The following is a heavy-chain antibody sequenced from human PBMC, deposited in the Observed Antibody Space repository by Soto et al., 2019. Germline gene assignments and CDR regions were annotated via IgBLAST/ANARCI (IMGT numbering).Heavy chain of an antibody. Sequence: QVQLVESGGGVVQPGRSLRLSCAASGFSFSTYSMHWVRQAPGKGLEWVAVISFDGNNKYYTDSVKGRFTISRDKSKSTLYLQMNTLRPEDTALYYCARYGYGDNRIDYWGQGSLVTVSS. J-gene: IGHJ4*02. CDR1: GFSFSTYS. D-gene: IGHD5-18*01. CDR2: ISFDGNNK. CDR3: ARYGYGDNRIDY. V-gene: IGHV3-30-3*01.